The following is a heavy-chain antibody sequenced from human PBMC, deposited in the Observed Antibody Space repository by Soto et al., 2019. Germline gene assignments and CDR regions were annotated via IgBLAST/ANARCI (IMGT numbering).Heavy chain of an antibody. Sequence: PGGSLRLSCAASGFTFSSYAMSWVRQAPGKGLEWVSAISGSGGSTYYADSVKGRFTISRDNSKNTLYLQMNSLRAEDTAVYYCAKLADCSGGSCPNYGMDVWGQGTTVTVSS. CDR2: ISGSGGST. D-gene: IGHD2-15*01. J-gene: IGHJ6*02. V-gene: IGHV3-23*01. CDR3: AKLADCSGGSCPNYGMDV. CDR1: GFTFSSYA.